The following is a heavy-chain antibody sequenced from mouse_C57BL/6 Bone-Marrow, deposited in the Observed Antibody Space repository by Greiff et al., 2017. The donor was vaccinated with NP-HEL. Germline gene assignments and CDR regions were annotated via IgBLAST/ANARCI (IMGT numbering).Heavy chain of an antibody. CDR2: INPYNGGT. CDR3: ARRGAYSNYAFMDY. Sequence: VQLQQSGPVLVKPGASVKMSCKASGYTFTDYYMNWVKQSHGKSLEWIGVINPYNGGTSYNQKFKGKATLTVDKSSSTAYMELNSLTSEDSAVYYCARRGAYSNYAFMDYWGQGTSVTVSS. D-gene: IGHD2-5*01. V-gene: IGHV1-19*01. J-gene: IGHJ4*01. CDR1: GYTFTDYY.